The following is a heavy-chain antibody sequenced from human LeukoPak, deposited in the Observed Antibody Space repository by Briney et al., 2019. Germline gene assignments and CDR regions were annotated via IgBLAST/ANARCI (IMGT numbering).Heavy chain of an antibody. Sequence: GGSLRLSCAASGFTSSNAWMSWVRQAPGKGLEWVGRIKSKTDGGTTDYAAPVKGRFTISRDDSKNTLYLQMNSLKTEDTAEYYCTTDLGIAARIHDYWGQGTLVTVSS. J-gene: IGHJ4*02. CDR3: TTDLGIAARIHDY. D-gene: IGHD6-6*01. CDR2: IKSKTDGGTT. CDR1: GFTSSNAW. V-gene: IGHV3-15*01.